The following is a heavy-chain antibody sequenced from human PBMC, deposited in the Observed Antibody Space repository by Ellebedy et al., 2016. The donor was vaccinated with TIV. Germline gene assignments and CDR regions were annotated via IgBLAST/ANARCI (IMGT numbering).Heavy chain of an antibody. Sequence: MPSETLSLTCSVSGDSINSYYWGWIRQPPGKGLEWLGYLYYSGSTNYNPSLKSRLTISVDTSKNQFSLKLSSVTAADAAVYYCARELGYAGAFDIWGQGIMVTVSS. CDR3: ARELGYAGAFDI. CDR1: GDSINSYY. J-gene: IGHJ3*02. V-gene: IGHV4-59*12. D-gene: IGHD5-12*01. CDR2: LYYSGST.